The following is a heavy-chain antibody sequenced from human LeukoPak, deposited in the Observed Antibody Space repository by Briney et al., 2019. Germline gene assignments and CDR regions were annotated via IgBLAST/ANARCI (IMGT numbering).Heavy chain of an antibody. D-gene: IGHD2-15*01. Sequence: ASVKVSCKASGYTFSGYYMHWVRQAPGQGPEWLGCINPNTGATDYAQKFQGRVTITRDTSISTAYMELRRLRSDDTGVYRCARDPCDGGSCWLDPWGQGTLVTVSS. CDR1: GYTFSGYY. J-gene: IGHJ5*02. CDR2: INPNTGAT. CDR3: ARDPCDGGSCWLDP. V-gene: IGHV1-2*02.